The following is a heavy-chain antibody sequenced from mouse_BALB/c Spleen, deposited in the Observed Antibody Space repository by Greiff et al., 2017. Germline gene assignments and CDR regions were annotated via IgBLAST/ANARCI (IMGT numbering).Heavy chain of an antibody. J-gene: IGHJ3*01. CDR3: ARSVTGPFAD. V-gene: IGHV1-54*03. Sequence: QVQLQQSGAELVRPGTSVKVSCKASGYAFTNYLIEWVKQRPGQGLEWIGVINPGSGGTNYNEKFKGKATLTADKSSSTAYMQLSSLTSDDSAVYFCARSVTGPFADWGQGTLVTVSA. CDR1: GYAFTNYL. D-gene: IGHD4-1*01. CDR2: INPGSGGT.